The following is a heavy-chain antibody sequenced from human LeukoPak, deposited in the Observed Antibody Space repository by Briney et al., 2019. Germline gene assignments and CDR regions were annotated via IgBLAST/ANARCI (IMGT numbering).Heavy chain of an antibody. CDR2: INPNSGGA. CDR1: GYTFTDYY. D-gene: IGHD2-15*01. CDR3: ARDPNFCPDGICYSGVFDF. Sequence: ASMKVSCKASGYTFTDYYIHWLRQAHGQGLEWVGWINPNSGGANYAQNFQGRVAMTRDTSISTAYMELSSLRSDDTAVYYCARDPNFCPDGICYSGVFDFWGQGTLVTVSS. J-gene: IGHJ4*02. V-gene: IGHV1-2*02.